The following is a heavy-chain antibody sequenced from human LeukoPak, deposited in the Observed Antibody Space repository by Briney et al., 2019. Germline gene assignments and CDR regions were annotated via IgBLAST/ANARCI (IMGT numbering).Heavy chain of an antibody. CDR1: GYSISRGYY. J-gene: IGHJ4*02. V-gene: IGHV4-38-2*01. CDR2: IYHTGST. D-gene: IGHD1-20*01. CDR3: ARAGWIITSGIDY. Sequence: SETLSLTCGVSGYSISRGYYWTWIRQPPGKGLEWIGTIYHTGSTYYNPSLESRVTISVDTSKNEFSLNLNSVTAADTAVYYCARAGWIITSGIDYWGQGALVTVSS.